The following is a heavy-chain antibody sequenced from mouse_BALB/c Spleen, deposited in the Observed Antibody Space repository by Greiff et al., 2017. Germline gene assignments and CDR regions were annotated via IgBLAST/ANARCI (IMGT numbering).Heavy chain of an antibody. J-gene: IGHJ4*01. Sequence: EVKLQESGPGLVKPSQSLSLTCTVTGYSITSDYAWNWIRQFPGNTLEWMGSISYSGSTSYNPSIKSRISITRDTSKNQFFLQLNSVTTEDTATYYCARWELYYGNLYAMDYWGQGTSVTVSS. V-gene: IGHV3-2*02. CDR1: GYSITSDYA. CDR2: ISYSGST. D-gene: IGHD2-1*01. CDR3: ARWELYYGNLYAMDY.